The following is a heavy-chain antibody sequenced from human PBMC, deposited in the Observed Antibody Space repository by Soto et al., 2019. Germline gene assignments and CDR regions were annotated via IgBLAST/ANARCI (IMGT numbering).Heavy chain of an antibody. Sequence: SETLSRICTVSGGSISSSSYYWGWIRQTPRKGLEWIGSIYYSGSTYYNPSLKSRVTISVDTSKNPFSLKLSSVTAAAPAVYYCARPYGSGRGRYYYGMDVWGQGTTVTVSS. CDR3: ARPYGSGRGRYYYGMDV. CDR1: GGSISSSSYY. V-gene: IGHV4-39*01. CDR2: IYYSGST. J-gene: IGHJ6*02. D-gene: IGHD3-10*01.